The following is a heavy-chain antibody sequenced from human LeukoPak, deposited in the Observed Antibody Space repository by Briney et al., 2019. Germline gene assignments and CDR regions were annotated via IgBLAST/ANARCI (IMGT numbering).Heavy chain of an antibody. D-gene: IGHD4-17*01. CDR2: ISSSSSTI. V-gene: IGHV3-48*02. CDR1: GFTFSSYS. J-gene: IGHJ3*02. CDR3: ARDPMVYGDYDAFDI. Sequence: GGSLRLSCVASGFTFSSYSMNWVRQAPGKGLEWVSYISSSSSTIYYADSVKGRFTISRGNAKNSLFLQMNSLRDEDTAVYYCARDPMVYGDYDAFDIWGQGTMVTVSS.